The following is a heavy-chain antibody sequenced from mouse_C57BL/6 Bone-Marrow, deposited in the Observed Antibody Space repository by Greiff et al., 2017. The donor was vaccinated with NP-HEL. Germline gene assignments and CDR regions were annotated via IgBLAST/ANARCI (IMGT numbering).Heavy chain of an antibody. J-gene: IGHJ1*03. Sequence: VQLQESGAELARPGASVKLSCKASGYTFTSYGISWVKQRTGQGLEWIGEIYPRSGNTYYNEKFKGKATLTADKSSSTAYMELRSLTSEDSAVYFCARRRRHYYGSSPYFDVWGTGTTVTVSS. CDR2: IYPRSGNT. V-gene: IGHV1-81*01. D-gene: IGHD1-1*01. CDR3: ARRRRHYYGSSPYFDV. CDR1: GYTFTSYG.